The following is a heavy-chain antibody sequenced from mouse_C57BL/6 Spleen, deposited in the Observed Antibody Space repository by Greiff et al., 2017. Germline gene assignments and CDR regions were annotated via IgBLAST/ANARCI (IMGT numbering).Heavy chain of an antibody. Sequence: VQLQQSGAELVRPGTSVKVSCKASGYAFTNYLIEWVKQRPGQGLEWIGVINPGSGGTNYNEKFKGKATLTADKSSSTAYMQLSSLTSEDSAVYVCARRGRKDYWYFDVWGTGTTVTVSS. V-gene: IGHV1-54*01. CDR1: GYAFTNYL. D-gene: IGHD1-1*01. J-gene: IGHJ1*03. CDR2: INPGSGGT. CDR3: ARRGRKDYWYFDV.